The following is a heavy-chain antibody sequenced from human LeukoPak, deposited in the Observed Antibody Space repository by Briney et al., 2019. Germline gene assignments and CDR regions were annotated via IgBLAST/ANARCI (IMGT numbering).Heavy chain of an antibody. V-gene: IGHV3-23*01. J-gene: IGHJ4*02. D-gene: IGHD5-18*01. Sequence: QPGRSLRLSCGASGFTFSSYGMHWVRQAPGQGLEWVSVISGGGGSTYYADSVKGRFTISRDNSKNTLYLQMNSLRDEDTALYYCVKNVDTSMMQDYWGQGTLVTVSS. CDR3: VKNVDTSMMQDY. CDR2: ISGGGGST. CDR1: GFTFSSYG.